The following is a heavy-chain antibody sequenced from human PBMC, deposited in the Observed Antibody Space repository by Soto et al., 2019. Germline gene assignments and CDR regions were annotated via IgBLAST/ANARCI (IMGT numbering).Heavy chain of an antibody. Sequence: LRLSCAASGFTFSSYAMSWVRQAPGKGLEWVSAISGSGGSTYYAAPVKGRFTISRDDSKNTLYLQMNSLKIEDTAVYYCTTAEYFRSWTVHWGQGTLVTVSS. CDR3: TTAEYFRSWTVH. CDR2: ISGSGGST. V-gene: IGHV3-23*01. J-gene: IGHJ4*02. D-gene: IGHD6-13*01. CDR1: GFTFSSYA.